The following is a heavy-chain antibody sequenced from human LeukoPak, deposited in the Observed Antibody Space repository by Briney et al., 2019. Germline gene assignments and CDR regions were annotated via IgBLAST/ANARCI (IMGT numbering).Heavy chain of an antibody. V-gene: IGHV4-39*07. Sequence: SETLSLTCTVSGGSISSSSYYWGWIRQPPGKGLEWIGSIYYSGSTYYNPSLKSRVTISVDTSKNQFSLKLSSVTAADTAVYYCARDVIAAPGTADYWGQGTLVTVSS. D-gene: IGHD6-13*01. CDR1: GGSISSSSYY. J-gene: IGHJ4*02. CDR3: ARDVIAAPGTADY. CDR2: IYYSGST.